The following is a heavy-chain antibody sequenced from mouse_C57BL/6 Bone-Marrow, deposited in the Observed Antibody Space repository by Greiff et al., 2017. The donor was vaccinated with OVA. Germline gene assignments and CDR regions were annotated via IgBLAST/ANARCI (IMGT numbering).Heavy chain of an antibody. CDR1: GYTFTDYE. CDR3: TRGYSKYYAMDY. D-gene: IGHD2-5*01. Sequence: VHLVESGAELVRPGASVTLSCKASGYTFTDYEMHWVKQTPVHGLEWIGAIDPETGGTAYNQKFKGKAILTADKSSSTAYMELRSLTSEDSAVYYCTRGYSKYYAMDYWGQGTSVTVSS. CDR2: IDPETGGT. V-gene: IGHV1-15*01. J-gene: IGHJ4*01.